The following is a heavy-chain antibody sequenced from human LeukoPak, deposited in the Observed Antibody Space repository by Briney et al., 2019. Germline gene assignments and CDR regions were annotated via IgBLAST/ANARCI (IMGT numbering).Heavy chain of an antibody. V-gene: IGHV1-58*01. Sequence: ASVKVSCKASGFTFTSSAVQWVRQARGQRLEWIGWIVVGSGNTNYAQKLQGRVTMTTDTSTSTAYMELRSLRSDDTAVYYCARDGGRDIVVVPAATHWGQGTLVTVSS. D-gene: IGHD2-2*01. CDR1: GFTFTSSA. CDR3: ARDGGRDIVVVPAATH. J-gene: IGHJ4*02. CDR2: IVVGSGNT.